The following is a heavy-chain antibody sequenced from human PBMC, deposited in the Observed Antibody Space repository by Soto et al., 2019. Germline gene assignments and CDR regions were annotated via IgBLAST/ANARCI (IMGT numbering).Heavy chain of an antibody. J-gene: IGHJ4*02. V-gene: IGHV1-69*06. CDR3: ARGSQQQWLVLDY. CDR1: GGTFSSYA. CDR2: IIPIFGTA. Sequence: SVKVSCKASGGTFSSYAISWVRQAPGQGLEWMGGIIPIFGTANYAQKFQGRVTITADKSTSTAYMGLSSLRSEDTAVYYCARGSQQQWLVLDYWGQGTLVTVSS. D-gene: IGHD6-19*01.